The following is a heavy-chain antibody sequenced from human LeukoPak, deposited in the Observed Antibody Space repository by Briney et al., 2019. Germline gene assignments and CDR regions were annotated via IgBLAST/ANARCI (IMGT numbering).Heavy chain of an antibody. Sequence: SETLSLTCTVSDVSVSSDTYYWSWVRQHPGKGLEWIGYIYYSGSTYYNPSLKSRVAISVDTSKNQFSLKLNSVTAADTAVYYCARAPGQWKAFDIWGQGTVVTVSS. J-gene: IGHJ3*02. D-gene: IGHD6-19*01. CDR1: DVSVSSDTYY. CDR2: IYYSGST. V-gene: IGHV4-31*03. CDR3: ARAPGQWKAFDI.